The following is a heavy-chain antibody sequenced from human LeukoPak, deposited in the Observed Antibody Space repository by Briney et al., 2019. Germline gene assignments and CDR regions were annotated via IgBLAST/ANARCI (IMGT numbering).Heavy chain of an antibody. CDR1: GGSFSGYY. Sequence: SETLSLTCAVYGGSFSGYYWSWIRQPAGKGLEWIGRIYTSGSTNYNPSLKSRVTMSVDTSKNQFSLKLSFVTAADTAVYYCARVVPAAYYYMDVWGKGTTVTDSS. V-gene: IGHV4-59*10. CDR3: ARVVPAAYYYMDV. D-gene: IGHD2-2*01. J-gene: IGHJ6*03. CDR2: IYTSGST.